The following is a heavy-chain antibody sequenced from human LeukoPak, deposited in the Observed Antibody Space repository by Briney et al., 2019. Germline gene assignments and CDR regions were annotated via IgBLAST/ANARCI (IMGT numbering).Heavy chain of an antibody. CDR1: GFTFSSYG. CDR2: ISYDGSNK. J-gene: IGHJ4*02. CDR3: ARETYGYSYYFDY. D-gene: IGHD5-24*01. V-gene: IGHV3-30*03. Sequence: GRSLRFSCAASGFTFSSYGMHWVRQAPGKGLEWVAVISYDGSNKYYADSVKGRFTISRDYSKNTLYLQMNSLRAEDTAVYYCARETYGYSYYFDYWGQGTLVTVSS.